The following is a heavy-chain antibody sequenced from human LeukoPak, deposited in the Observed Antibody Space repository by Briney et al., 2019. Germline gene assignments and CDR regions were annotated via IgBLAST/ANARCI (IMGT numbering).Heavy chain of an antibody. CDR3: ARGRAVTGSTVIDY. J-gene: IGHJ4*02. Sequence: GGSLRLSCAASGFTFSSYAMHWVCRAPGKALEWVATISSDGGNRYYSDSVKGRFTISRDNSKNTLYLQMNSLRPEDTAVFHCARGRAVTGSTVIDYWGQGTLVTVSS. V-gene: IGHV3-30-3*01. CDR2: ISSDGGNR. CDR1: GFTFSSYA. D-gene: IGHD6-19*01.